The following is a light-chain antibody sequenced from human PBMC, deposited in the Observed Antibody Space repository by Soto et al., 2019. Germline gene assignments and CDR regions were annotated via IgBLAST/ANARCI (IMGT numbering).Light chain of an antibody. CDR3: AAWDDNLNAYV. CDR1: SSNIGNNA. V-gene: IGLV1-36*01. CDR2: YDD. J-gene: IGLJ1*01. Sequence: QSVLTQPPSVSEAPRQRVTICCSGSSSNIGNNAVNWYQQFPGQAPKIVIYYDDLLTSGVSDRFSGSKSGISASLAISDLQSDDEADYYCAAWDDNLNAYVFGPGTKVTVL.